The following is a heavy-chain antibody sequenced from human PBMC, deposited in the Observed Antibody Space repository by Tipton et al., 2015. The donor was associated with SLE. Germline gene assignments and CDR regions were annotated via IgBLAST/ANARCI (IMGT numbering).Heavy chain of an antibody. V-gene: IGHV3-53*04. D-gene: IGHD6-19*01. CDR1: GFTVSSNY. Sequence: QLVQSGGGLVQPGGSLRLSCAASGFTVSSNYMSWVRQAPGKGLEWVSVIYSGGSTYYADSVKGRFAISRDNSKNTLYLQMNSLRAEDRAVYYWARDRGSGWFDFDYWGQGTLVTVSS. CDR2: IYSGGST. J-gene: IGHJ4*02. CDR3: ARDRGSGWFDFDY.